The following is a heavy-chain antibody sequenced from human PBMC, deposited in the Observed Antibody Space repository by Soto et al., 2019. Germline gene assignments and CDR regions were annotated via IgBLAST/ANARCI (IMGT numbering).Heavy chain of an antibody. Sequence: GGSLRLSCAASGFTFSSYSMNWVRQAPGKGLEWVSSISSSSSYIYYADSVKGRFTISRDNAKNSLYLQMNSLRAEDTAVYYCARDPAVDTAMAYNWFDPWGQGTLVTVSS. V-gene: IGHV3-21*01. D-gene: IGHD5-18*01. J-gene: IGHJ5*02. CDR1: GFTFSSYS. CDR2: ISSSSSYI. CDR3: ARDPAVDTAMAYNWFDP.